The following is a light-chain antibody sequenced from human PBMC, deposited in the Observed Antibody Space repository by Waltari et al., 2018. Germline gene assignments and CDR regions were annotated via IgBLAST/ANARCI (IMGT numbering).Light chain of an antibody. Sequence: DIVMTQSPDSLAVSLGERATINCKSSQSVLYRSDNKNYLGWYQQKPGLPPKLLIYWATTRESGVPDRFSGSGSGTDFTLTISSLQAEDVAVYYCQQYYNTPYTFGQGTKLEIK. CDR2: WAT. J-gene: IGKJ2*01. CDR3: QQYYNTPYT. V-gene: IGKV4-1*01. CDR1: QSVLYRSDNKNY.